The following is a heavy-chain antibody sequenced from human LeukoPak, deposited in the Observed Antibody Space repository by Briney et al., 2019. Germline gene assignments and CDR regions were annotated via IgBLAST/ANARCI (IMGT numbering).Heavy chain of an antibody. CDR2: INPNSGGT. CDR1: GYTFTAYY. Sequence: EASVKVSCKASGYTFTAYYIHWVRHATGQGLEWMGWINPNSGGTISAQKIQGRLTMTRDTSLTTAYMEPSRLRSDDTAVYYCARESAVAKDFDHWGQGTLVTVSS. V-gene: IGHV1-2*02. CDR3: ARESAVAKDFDH. D-gene: IGHD6-19*01. J-gene: IGHJ4*02.